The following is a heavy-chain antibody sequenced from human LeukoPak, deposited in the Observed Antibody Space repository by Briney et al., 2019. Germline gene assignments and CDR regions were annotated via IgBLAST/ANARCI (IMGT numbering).Heavy chain of an antibody. Sequence: PGGSLRLSCASSGFPVSTSSMSCVRQAPGKGLGWVSSISSGSSHIFYADSVKCRFPISRDNANNSLYLHMTSLRPADTAVYYCARSRPLWFGEFAYWGQGSLVTVSS. D-gene: IGHD3-10*01. V-gene: IGHV3-21*01. J-gene: IGHJ4*02. CDR3: ARSRPLWFGEFAY. CDR2: ISSGSSHI. CDR1: GFPVSTSS.